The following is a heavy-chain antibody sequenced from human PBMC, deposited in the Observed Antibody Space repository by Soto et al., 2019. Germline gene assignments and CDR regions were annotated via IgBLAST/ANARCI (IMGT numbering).Heavy chain of an antibody. CDR2: ISGSGSST. CDR3: AKDPYCSSTSCYLFSV. CDR1: GFTFSSYA. J-gene: IGHJ4*02. Sequence: PGGSLRLSCAASGFTFSSYAMSWVRQAPGKGLEWVSGISGSGSSTYYADSVKGRLTISRDNSKNTLYLQMNSLRAEDTAVYYCAKDPYCSSTSCYLFSVWGQGTLVTVSS. V-gene: IGHV3-23*01. D-gene: IGHD2-2*01.